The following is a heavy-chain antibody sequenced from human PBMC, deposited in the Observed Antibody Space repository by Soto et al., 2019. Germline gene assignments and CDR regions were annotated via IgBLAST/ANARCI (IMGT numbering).Heavy chain of an antibody. J-gene: IGHJ6*02. CDR3: ARFRGSYGMDV. D-gene: IGHD3-10*01. CDR1: GYIFVNYG. Sequence: SVKVSCKASGYIFVNYGIAWVRQAPGQGLEWMGRIIPILGIAHYAQKFQGRVTITADKSTSTAYMELSSLRSEDTAVYYCARFRGSYGMDVWGQGTTVTVSS. V-gene: IGHV1-69*04. CDR2: IIPILGIA.